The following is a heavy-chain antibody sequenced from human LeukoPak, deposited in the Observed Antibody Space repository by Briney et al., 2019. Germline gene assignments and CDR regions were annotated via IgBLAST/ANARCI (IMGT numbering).Heavy chain of an antibody. CDR3: ARGLGRRYQLLFLSLNWFDP. CDR2: INHSGST. Sequence: SETLSLTCTVSGGSISTYYWNWIRQPPGKGLEWVGEINHSGSTNYNPSLKSRVTISVDTSKNQFSLKLSSVTAADTAVYYCARGLGRRYQLLFLSLNWFDPWGQGTLVNVSS. V-gene: IGHV4-34*01. CDR1: GGSISTYY. D-gene: IGHD2-2*01. J-gene: IGHJ5*02.